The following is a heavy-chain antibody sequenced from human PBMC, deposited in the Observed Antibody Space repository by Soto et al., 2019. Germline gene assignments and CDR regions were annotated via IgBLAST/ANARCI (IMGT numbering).Heavy chain of an antibody. CDR3: ASLLRTETTFDF. CDR1: GFSLSFSSYW. Sequence: LRLSCAASGFSLSFSSYWMSWVRQAPGKGLEWVANIKPDGSEKLYVDSVKGRFTTSRDNAKNSLYLVLNNLKVEDTAVYYCASLLRTETTFDFCGQGTPVTVSS. V-gene: IGHV3-7*03. J-gene: IGHJ4*02. D-gene: IGHD1-1*01. CDR2: IKPDGSEK.